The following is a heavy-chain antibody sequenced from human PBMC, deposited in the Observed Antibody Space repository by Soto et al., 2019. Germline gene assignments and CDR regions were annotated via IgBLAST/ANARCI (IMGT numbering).Heavy chain of an antibody. D-gene: IGHD4-17*01. Sequence: SVSNAWMNWVRQAPGKGLEWVGRIKSKTDGGTTDYAAPVKGRFTISRDDSKNTLYLQMNSLKTEDTAVYYCTTDPDITVTTSFSDYWGQGTLVTVSS. CDR2: IKSKTDGGTT. CDR1: SVSNAW. J-gene: IGHJ4*02. V-gene: IGHV3-15*07. CDR3: TTDPDITVTTSFSDY.